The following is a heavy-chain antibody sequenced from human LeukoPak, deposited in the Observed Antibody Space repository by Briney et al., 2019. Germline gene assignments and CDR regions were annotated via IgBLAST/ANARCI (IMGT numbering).Heavy chain of an antibody. J-gene: IGHJ5*02. V-gene: IGHV4-59*01. Sequence: SETLSLTCTVSGGSISSYYWSWIRQPPGKGLEWIGYIYYSGSTNYNPSLKSRVTISVDTSKNQFSLKLSSVTAADTAVYYCARDGTAAAGLNWFDPWGQGTLVTVSS. CDR1: GGSISSYY. CDR2: IYYSGST. CDR3: ARDGTAAAGLNWFDP. D-gene: IGHD6-13*01.